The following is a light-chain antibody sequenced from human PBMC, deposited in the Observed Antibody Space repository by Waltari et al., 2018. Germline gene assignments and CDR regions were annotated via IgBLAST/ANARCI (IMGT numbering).Light chain of an antibody. CDR3: CSYAGTPRVV. Sequence: QSALTQPASVSGSPGQSITIPCTGTNNDIGSYNLVPWYQQHPGKAPKVIIFEVNKRPSGVSNRFAGSKSGNTASLTVSGLHPEDEADYYCCSYAGTPRVVFGGGTKLTVL. CDR2: EVN. J-gene: IGLJ2*01. CDR1: NNDIGSYNL. V-gene: IGLV2-23*02.